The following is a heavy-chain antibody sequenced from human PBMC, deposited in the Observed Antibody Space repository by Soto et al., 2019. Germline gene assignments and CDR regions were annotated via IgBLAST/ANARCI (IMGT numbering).Heavy chain of an antibody. J-gene: IGHJ4*02. D-gene: IGHD6-19*01. V-gene: IGHV3-9*01. CDR1: GFTFDDYA. Sequence: EVQLVESGGGLVQPGRSLRLSCAASGFTFDDYAMHWVRQAPGKGLEWVSGISWNSGSIGYADSVKGRFTISRDNAKNSLYLQMNSLRAEDTALYYCAKVGSRVVAGLFDYWGQGTLVTVSS. CDR2: ISWNSGSI. CDR3: AKVGSRVVAGLFDY.